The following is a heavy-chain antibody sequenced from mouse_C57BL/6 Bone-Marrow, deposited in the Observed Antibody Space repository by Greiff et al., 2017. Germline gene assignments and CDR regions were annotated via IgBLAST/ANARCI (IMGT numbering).Heavy chain of an antibody. CDR3: TTRYGSHWYFDV. CDR1: GFNIKDDY. CDR2: IDPENGDT. D-gene: IGHD1-1*01. Sequence: EVKLQQSGAELVRPGASVKLSCTASGFNIKDDYMHWVKQRPEQGLEWIGWIDPENGDTEYASKFQGKATITADTSSNTAYLQLSSLTSEDTAVYYCTTRYGSHWYFDVWGTGTTVTVSS. V-gene: IGHV14-4*01. J-gene: IGHJ1*03.